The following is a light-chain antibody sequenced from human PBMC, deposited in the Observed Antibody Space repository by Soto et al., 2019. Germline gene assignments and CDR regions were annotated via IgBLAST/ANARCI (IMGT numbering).Light chain of an antibody. V-gene: IGKV3-20*01. CDR3: LQYGYSART. Sequence: DIVLTQSPGTLSLSPGERATLSCRASQSVSSTFLGWYQQKPGQAPRLLIYGASSRATGIPDRFSGSGSGTDFTLTISRLEPEDFAVYYCLQYGYSARTFGQGTKVEIK. J-gene: IGKJ1*01. CDR2: GAS. CDR1: QSVSSTF.